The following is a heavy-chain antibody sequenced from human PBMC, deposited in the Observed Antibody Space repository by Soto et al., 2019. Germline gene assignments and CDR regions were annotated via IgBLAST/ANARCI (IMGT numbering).Heavy chain of an antibody. CDR2: ISFDENKK. Sequence: QLQLVESGGGVVQPGRSLRLSCAASGFSFASYAMHWVRQAPGKGLEWVAFISFDENKKYYADSVRGRFTISRDNPRNPVDLQIDSRRVEDTAVVYWARDPGRRIGLDPLGQGTLVIVSS. CDR1: GFSFASYA. CDR3: ARDPGRRIGLDP. V-gene: IGHV3-30*04. J-gene: IGHJ5*02.